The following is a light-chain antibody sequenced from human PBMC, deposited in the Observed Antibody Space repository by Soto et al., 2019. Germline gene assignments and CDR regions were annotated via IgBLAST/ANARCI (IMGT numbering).Light chain of an antibody. CDR1: SSDVGGYNY. V-gene: IGLV2-8*01. Sequence: QSALTQPPSASGSPGQSVTISCTGTSSDVGGYNYVSWYQQHPGKAPKLMIYEVSKRPSGVPDRFSGSKSGNTASLTVSGLQAEDEADYYCSSYAGSNNVVVFGGGTKLIVL. J-gene: IGLJ2*01. CDR3: SSYAGSNNVVV. CDR2: EVS.